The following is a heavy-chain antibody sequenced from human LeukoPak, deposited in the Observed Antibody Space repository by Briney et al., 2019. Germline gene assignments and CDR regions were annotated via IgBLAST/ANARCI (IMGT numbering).Heavy chain of an antibody. CDR1: GFTFSSCS. J-gene: IGHJ4*02. Sequence: GSLRLSCAASGFTFSSCSMNWVRQAPGEGLEWVSSISSGSAYIYYADSVKGRFTISRDNAKNSLYLQMNSLRAEDTAVDYCARGGTLISTAYFDYWGQGTLVTVSS. D-gene: IGHD3-22*01. CDR3: ARGGTLISTAYFDY. CDR2: ISSGSAYI. V-gene: IGHV3-21*01.